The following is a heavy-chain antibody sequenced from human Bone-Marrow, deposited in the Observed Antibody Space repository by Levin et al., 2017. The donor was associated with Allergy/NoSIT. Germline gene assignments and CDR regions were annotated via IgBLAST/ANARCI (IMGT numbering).Heavy chain of an antibody. CDR3: ARVIDLERFDY. D-gene: IGHD1-1*01. V-gene: IGHV4-39*01. CDR1: GGSITSNNYY. J-gene: IGHJ4*02. Sequence: SETLSLTCTVSGGSITSNNYYWGWIRQPPGEGLEWIGSIHDSGTTYYNPSLKSRVSISVDTSKNQFSLKVKSVRASDTAVYYCARVIDLERFDYWGQGTLVTVSS. CDR2: IHDSGTT.